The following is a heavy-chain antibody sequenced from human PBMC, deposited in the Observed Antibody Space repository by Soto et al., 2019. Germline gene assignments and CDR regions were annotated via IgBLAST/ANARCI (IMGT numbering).Heavy chain of an antibody. Sequence: GASVKVSCKASGYTFTSYDINWVRQATGQGLEWMGWMNPNRGNTGYAQKFQRRVTMTRNTSISTAYMELSSLRSEDTAVYYCARGLARYSYGSWFDPWGQGTLVTVSS. CDR3: ARGLARYSYGSWFDP. J-gene: IGHJ5*02. CDR2: MNPNRGNT. CDR1: GYTFTSYD. V-gene: IGHV1-8*01. D-gene: IGHD5-18*01.